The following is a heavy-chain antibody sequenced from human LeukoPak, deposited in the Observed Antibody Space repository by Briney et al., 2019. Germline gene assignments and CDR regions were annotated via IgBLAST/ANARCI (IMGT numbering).Heavy chain of an antibody. Sequence: SETLSLTCAVYDGSFSGYYWSWIRQPPGKGLEWIGEINHTGTTGYNPSLKSRVTMSVDTSKNQFSLKLTSVTAADTAVYYCARAEAGDCTSSSCYGFRWFDPWGQGTLVTVAS. D-gene: IGHD2-2*01. CDR2: INHTGTT. CDR3: ARAEAGDCTSSSCYGFRWFDP. V-gene: IGHV4-34*01. CDR1: DGSFSGYY. J-gene: IGHJ5*02.